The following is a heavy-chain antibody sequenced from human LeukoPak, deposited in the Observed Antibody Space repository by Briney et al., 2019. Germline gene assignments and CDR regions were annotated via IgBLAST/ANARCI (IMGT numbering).Heavy chain of an antibody. V-gene: IGHV3-30-3*01. CDR2: ISYDGSNK. CDR3: GRDPRTAMGTFDY. D-gene: IGHD5-18*01. Sequence: GRSLRHSCAASGFTFSSYAMHWVRQAPGKGLEWVAVISYDGSNKYYADSVKGRFTISRDNSKNTLYLQMNSLRAEDTAVYYCGRDPRTAMGTFDYWGQGTLVTVYS. CDR1: GFTFSSYA. J-gene: IGHJ4*02.